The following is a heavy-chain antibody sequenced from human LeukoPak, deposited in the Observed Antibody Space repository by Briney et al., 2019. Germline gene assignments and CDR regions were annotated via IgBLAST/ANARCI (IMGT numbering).Heavy chain of an antibody. Sequence: PGGSLRLSCAASGFTFSSYWMHWVRQAPGKGLVWVSRISTDGSSTTYADSVKGRFTISRDNAKNTLYLQMNSLRAEDTAVYYCARVPGSGYYYWGQGTLVTVSS. CDR1: GFTFSSYW. D-gene: IGHD3-22*01. V-gene: IGHV3-74*01. CDR2: ISTDGSST. J-gene: IGHJ4*02. CDR3: ARVPGSGYYY.